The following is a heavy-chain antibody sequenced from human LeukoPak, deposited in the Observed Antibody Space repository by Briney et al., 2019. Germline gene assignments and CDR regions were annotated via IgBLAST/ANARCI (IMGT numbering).Heavy chain of an antibody. J-gene: IGHJ4*02. D-gene: IGHD3-3*01. V-gene: IGHV4-39*01. CDR2: IYYSGST. Sequence: SETLSLTCTVSGGSISSSSYYWGWIRQPPGKGLEWIGSIYYSGSTYYNPSLKSRVTIPVDTSKNQFSLKLSSVTAADTAVYYCARHQATTSPTIFGVVDPLDYWGQGTLVTVSS. CDR1: GGSISSSSYY. CDR3: ARHQATTSPTIFGVVDPLDY.